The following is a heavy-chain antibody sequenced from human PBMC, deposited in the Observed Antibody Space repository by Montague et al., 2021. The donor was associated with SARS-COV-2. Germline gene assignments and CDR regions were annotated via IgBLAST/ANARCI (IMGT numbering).Heavy chain of an antibody. D-gene: IGHD2-15*01. V-gene: IGHV4-31*03. J-gene: IGHJ6*02. CDR1: GASISSGGFY. Sequence: TLSLTCTVSGASISSGGFYWSWLRQHPRKGLEWIGFIYYSGTTYHXPSLKSRLTISIDTSKNQFSLKLSSVTAADTAVYYCARGLPDQMVGRAILTYSMDLWGQGTTVTVSS. CDR2: IYYSGTT. CDR3: ARGLPDQMVGRAILTYSMDL.